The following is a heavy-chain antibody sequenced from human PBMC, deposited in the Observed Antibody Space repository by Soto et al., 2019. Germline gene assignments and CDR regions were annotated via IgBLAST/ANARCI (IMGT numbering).Heavy chain of an antibody. CDR3: GAILGMDV. CDR2: IKKDGSEK. V-gene: IGHV3-7*05. D-gene: IGHD3-3*02. CDR1: GFTFSNYW. Sequence: EVQLVESGGGLVQPGGSLRLSCAVSGFTFSNYWMSWVRQAPGKGLEWVANIKKDGSEKYYVDSVKGRFIISRDNGKKSLYLEKNDLRAEDPAVYYCGAILGMDVWGQGTTVTVSS. J-gene: IGHJ6*02.